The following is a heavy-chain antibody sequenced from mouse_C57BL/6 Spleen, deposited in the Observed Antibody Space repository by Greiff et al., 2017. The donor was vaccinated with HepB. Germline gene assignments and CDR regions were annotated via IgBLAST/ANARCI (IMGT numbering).Heavy chain of an antibody. CDR2: INPSSGYT. Sequence: QVQLQQSGAELAKPGASVKLSCKASGYTFTSYWMHWVKQRPGQGLEWIGYINPSSGYTKYNQKFKDKATLTADKSSSTAYMQLSSLTYEDSAVYYCALYGSRVPVAMDYWGQGTSVTVSS. CDR3: ALYGSRVPVAMDY. CDR1: GYTFTSYW. V-gene: IGHV1-7*01. J-gene: IGHJ4*01. D-gene: IGHD1-1*01.